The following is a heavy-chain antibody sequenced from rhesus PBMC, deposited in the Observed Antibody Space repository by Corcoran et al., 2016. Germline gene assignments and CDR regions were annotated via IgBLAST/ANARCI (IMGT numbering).Heavy chain of an antibody. CDR1: DGSVSGYYY. CDR2: IDGKHATA. V-gene: IGHV4-73*01. Sequence: QVKLQQWGEGLVKASETLSLTCAVYDGSVSGYYYWNWIRQPPGKGLEWIGYIDGKHATAHYSPSLRTRFTQSKDTSKNQISIKVRFVTAADTAVYYWARNTRYSKCVRTISSLDVWGRGFLVTVSS. CDR3: ARNTRYSKCVRTISSLDV. J-gene: IGHJ5-2*02. D-gene: IGHD4-23*01.